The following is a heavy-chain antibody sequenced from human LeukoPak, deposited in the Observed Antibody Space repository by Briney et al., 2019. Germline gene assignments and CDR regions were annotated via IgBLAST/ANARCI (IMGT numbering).Heavy chain of an antibody. CDR2: IYHSGST. CDR1: GGSISSGGYY. CDR3: ARDRVNWFDP. D-gene: IGHD3-10*01. V-gene: IGHV4-30-2*01. Sequence: PSQTLSLTCTVSGGSISSGGYYWSWIRQPPGKGLEWIGYIYHSGSTYYNPSLKSRVTISVDRSKNQFSLKLSSVTAADTAVYYCARDRVNWFDPWGQGTLVTVSS. J-gene: IGHJ5*02.